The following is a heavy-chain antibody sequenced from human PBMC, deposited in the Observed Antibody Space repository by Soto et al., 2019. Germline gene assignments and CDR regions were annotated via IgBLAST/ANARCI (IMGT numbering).Heavy chain of an antibody. CDR2: INPSSSHI. Sequence: EVQLVESGGGLVMPGGSLRLSCAASGFTFSAYHMNWVRQAPGKGLEWVSSINPSSSHIYYADSVRGRFTISRDNSKNSVSQQMNSLRTEDAALYYCARGYCGGGGCYPRRDGVDVWGQGKMVNVP. CDR3: ARGYCGGGGCYPRRDGVDV. D-gene: IGHD2-15*01. CDR1: GFTFSAYH. J-gene: IGHJ3*01. V-gene: IGHV3-21*04.